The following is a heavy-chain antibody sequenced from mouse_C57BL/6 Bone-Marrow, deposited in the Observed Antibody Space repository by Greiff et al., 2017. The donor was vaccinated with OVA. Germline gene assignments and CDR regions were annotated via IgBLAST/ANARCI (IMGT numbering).Heavy chain of an antibody. Sequence: QVQLQQSGAELVRPGTSVKVSCKASGYAFTNYLIEWVKQRPGQGLEWIGVINPGSGGTNYNEKFKGKATLTADKSSSTAYMQLSSLTSEDSAVYFCARSGYDYDNYWGQGTTLTASS. CDR1: GYAFTNYL. J-gene: IGHJ2*01. V-gene: IGHV1-54*01. CDR3: ARSGYDYDNY. D-gene: IGHD2-4*01. CDR2: INPGSGGT.